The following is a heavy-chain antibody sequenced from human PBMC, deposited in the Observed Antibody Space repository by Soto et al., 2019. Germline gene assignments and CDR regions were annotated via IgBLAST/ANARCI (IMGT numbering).Heavy chain of an antibody. CDR3: AYSSTPFDY. V-gene: IGHV1-46*01. CDR2: INPSGGST. CDR1: GYTFTSYY. Sequence: ASVKVSCTASGYTFTSYYLHWVRQAPGQGLEWTGLINPSGGSTYYAQKFQGRVTMTRDTSTSTVYMELNSLRAEDTAVYYCAYSSTPFDYWGQGTLVTVSS. J-gene: IGHJ4*02. D-gene: IGHD6-13*01.